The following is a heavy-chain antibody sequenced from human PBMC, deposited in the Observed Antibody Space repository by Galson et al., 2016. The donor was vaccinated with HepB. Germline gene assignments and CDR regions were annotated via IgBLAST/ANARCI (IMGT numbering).Heavy chain of an antibody. CDR1: GFRFSSYS. V-gene: IGHV3-48*03. CDR2: ISTSSETI. CDR3: AKAGVYNWNDVDLEY. Sequence: SLILSCAASGFRFSSYSMNWVRQAPGKGLEWISYISTSSETISYADSVKGRFTISRDNARNSVSLLMNSLRVEDTAVYYCAKAGVYNWNDVDLEYWGQGTLVTVSS. J-gene: IGHJ4*02. D-gene: IGHD1-1*01.